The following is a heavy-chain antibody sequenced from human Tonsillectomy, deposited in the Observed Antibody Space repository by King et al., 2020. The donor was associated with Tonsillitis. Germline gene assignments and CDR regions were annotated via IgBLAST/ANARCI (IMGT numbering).Heavy chain of an antibody. Sequence: QLQESGPGLVKPSETLSLICTVSGGSISSSSDYWGWFRQPPGKWLEWIGNSYYSGTSDHNPPLNSRLSISIDTSRSQFSLKLSSVTTADTAMYYCARQRGGSSWSDPWGQGTQVTVSS. J-gene: IGHJ5*02. CDR1: GGSISSSSDY. CDR2: SYYSGTS. CDR3: ARQRGGSSWSDP. V-gene: IGHV4-39*01. D-gene: IGHD6-13*01.